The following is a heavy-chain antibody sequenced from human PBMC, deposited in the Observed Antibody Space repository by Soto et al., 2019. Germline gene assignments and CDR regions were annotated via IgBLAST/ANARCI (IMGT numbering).Heavy chain of an antibody. CDR3: ERHRLRATPD. CDR1: GFTFSSYW. Sequence: PGWPLRLSCAAPGFTFSSYWMSWVRQAPGKGLEWVSNIKPGGRETYYADSVKGRFTISRDNAKNSLYMQMNSLSAEDTAVYYCERHRLRATPDWGQGTLVNVSS. J-gene: IGHJ4*01. D-gene: IGHD1-26*01. CDR2: IKPGGRET. V-gene: IGHV3-7*01.